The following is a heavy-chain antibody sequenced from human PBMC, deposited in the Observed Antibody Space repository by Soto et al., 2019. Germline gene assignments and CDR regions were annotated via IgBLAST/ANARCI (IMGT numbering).Heavy chain of an antibody. J-gene: IGHJ6*02. V-gene: IGHV3-7*05. CDR2: IKQDGREQ. CDR1: GFTFSGYW. Sequence: EVQLLESGGGLVQPGGSLRLSCAASGFTFSGYWLSWVRQAPGKGLEWVANIKQDGREQFYVDSVKGRFTISRDNAKNSLYLQMNSLRADDTTVYYCAREAVWGQGTTVTVSS. CDR3: AREAV.